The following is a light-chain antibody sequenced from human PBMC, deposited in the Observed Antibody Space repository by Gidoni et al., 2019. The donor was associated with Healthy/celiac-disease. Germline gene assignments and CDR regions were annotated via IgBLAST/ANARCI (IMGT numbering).Light chain of an antibody. CDR2: DAS. Sequence: EIVLTQSPATLSLSPGERATLSCRARQSVSSYLAWYQQKPGQAPRLLIYDASNRATGIPARFSGSGSGTDFTLTISSLEPEDFAVYYCQQRSNWPPFTFGPXTKVDIK. V-gene: IGKV3-11*01. CDR3: QQRSNWPPFT. J-gene: IGKJ3*01. CDR1: QSVSSY.